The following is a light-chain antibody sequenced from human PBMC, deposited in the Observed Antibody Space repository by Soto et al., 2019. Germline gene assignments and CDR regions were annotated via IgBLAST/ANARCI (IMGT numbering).Light chain of an antibody. Sequence: AIQMTQSPSSLSASLGDRVTITCRASQDIRSDLAWYQQKPGKAPKLLIYAASGLQSGVPSRFSGSESGTDFTLTISSLQPEDFATYYCLQDYNYPWTFGQGTKVDIK. CDR2: AAS. CDR3: LQDYNYPWT. CDR1: QDIRSD. J-gene: IGKJ1*01. V-gene: IGKV1-6*01.